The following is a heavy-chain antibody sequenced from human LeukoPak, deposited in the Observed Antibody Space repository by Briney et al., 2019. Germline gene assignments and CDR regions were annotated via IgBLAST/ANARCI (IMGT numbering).Heavy chain of an antibody. V-gene: IGHV1-2*02. CDR1: GYTFTGYY. D-gene: IGHD3-10*01. Sequence: SVQLSCKASGYTFTGYYMHWVRQAPGQGLGWMGWINPNSGGTNYAQKFQGRVTMTRDTSISTAYMELSRLRSDDTAVYYCARFYGSGRSWAFDIWGQGTIVTVSS. J-gene: IGHJ3*02. CDR3: ARFYGSGRSWAFDI. CDR2: INPNSGGT.